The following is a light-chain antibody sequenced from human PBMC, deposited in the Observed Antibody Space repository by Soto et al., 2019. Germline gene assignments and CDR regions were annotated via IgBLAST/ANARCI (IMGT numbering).Light chain of an antibody. Sequence: ETMMTQSPDTLSVSLGEIATLSCRASQSLRSSLAWYQQKPGQAPRLLIYDASTRATGIPARFSGSGSGTDFTLTISRLEPEDFAVYYCQQYGSSPTFGQGTKVDIK. CDR3: QQYGSSPT. J-gene: IGKJ1*01. V-gene: IGKV3-20*01. CDR2: DAS. CDR1: QSLRSS.